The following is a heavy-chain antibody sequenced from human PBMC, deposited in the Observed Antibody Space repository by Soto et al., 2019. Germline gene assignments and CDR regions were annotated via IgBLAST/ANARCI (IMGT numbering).Heavy chain of an antibody. CDR3: ATGTTSLMVYAPFDY. CDR1: GFTFRNYA. J-gene: IGHJ4*02. CDR2: ISSSGGST. D-gene: IGHD2-8*01. Sequence: GGSLRLSCAAAGFTFRNYAMSWVRQAPGKGLEWVSTISSSGGSTYYADSAKGRFTISRDNSKNTLYLQMNSLRGEDTATYYCATGTTSLMVYAPFDYWGQGTLGTVCS. V-gene: IGHV3-23*01.